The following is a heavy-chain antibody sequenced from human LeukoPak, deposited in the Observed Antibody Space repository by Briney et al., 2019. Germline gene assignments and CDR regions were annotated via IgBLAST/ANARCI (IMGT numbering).Heavy chain of an antibody. CDR1: GFTFSSYA. CDR2: ISGSGGST. CDR3: AKCEPKYSSGQKDGDYYYGMDV. J-gene: IGHJ6*02. Sequence: QAGGSLRLSCAASGFTFSSYAMSWVRQAPGKGLEWVSAISGSGGSTYYADSVKGRFTISRDNSKNTLYLQMNSLRAEDTAVYYCAKCEPKYSSGQKDGDYYYGMDVWGQGTTVTVSS. V-gene: IGHV3-23*01. D-gene: IGHD6-19*01.